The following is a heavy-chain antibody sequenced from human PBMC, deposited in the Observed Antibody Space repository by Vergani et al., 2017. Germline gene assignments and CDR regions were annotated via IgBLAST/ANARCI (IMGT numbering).Heavy chain of an antibody. CDR2: MNPNSGNT. V-gene: IGHV1-8*01. CDR1: GYTFTSYD. D-gene: IGHD6-19*01. J-gene: IGHJ3*02. Sequence: QVQLVQSGAEVKKPGASVKVSCKASGYTFTSYDINWVRQATGQGLEWMGWMNPNSGNTGYAQKFQGRVTMTRNTSISTAYMELSSLRSEDTAVYYCAREGDSSGWYILNAFDIGGQGTMVTVSS. CDR3: AREGDSSGWYILNAFDI.